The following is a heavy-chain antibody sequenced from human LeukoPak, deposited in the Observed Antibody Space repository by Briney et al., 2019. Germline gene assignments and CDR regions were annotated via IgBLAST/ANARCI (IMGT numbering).Heavy chain of an antibody. CDR1: GFTFSSYA. J-gene: IGHJ4*02. D-gene: IGHD2-2*01. CDR2: ISGSGGST. V-gene: IGHV3-23*01. CDR3: AKDQCSSTSCYAVTFDY. Sequence: PGGSLRLSCAASGFTFSSYAMSWVRQAPGKGLEWVSAISGSGGSTYCADSVKGRFTISRDNSKNTLYLQMNSLRAEDTAVYYCAKDQCSSTSCYAVTFDYWGQGTLVTVSS.